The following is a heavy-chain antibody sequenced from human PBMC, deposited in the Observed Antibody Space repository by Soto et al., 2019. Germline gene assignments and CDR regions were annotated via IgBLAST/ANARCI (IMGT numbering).Heavy chain of an antibody. J-gene: IGHJ4*02. V-gene: IGHV1-69*13. D-gene: IGHD3-22*01. CDR3: ARGVYYDSRGYYFFF. Sequence: SVKVSCKASGGTFSRYALSWVRQAPGQGPEWMGGIVPMFGTANYAQKFQGRVTITADESTSTAYMQLSSLRSEDTAVYYCARGVYYDSRGYYFFFWGQGTLVTVSS. CDR1: GGTFSRYA. CDR2: IVPMFGTA.